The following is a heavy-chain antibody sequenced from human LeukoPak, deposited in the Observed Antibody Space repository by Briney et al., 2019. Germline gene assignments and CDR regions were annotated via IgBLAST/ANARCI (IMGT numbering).Heavy chain of an antibody. D-gene: IGHD3-3*01. CDR1: GGSISSYY. CDR3: ARVLYYDFWSGPYYFNY. J-gene: IGHJ4*02. Sequence: SETLSLTCTVSGGSISSYYWSWIRQPPGKGLEWIGYIYYSGSTNCNPSLKSRVTISVDTSKNQFSLKLSSVTAADTAVYYCARVLYYDFWSGPYYFNYWGQGTLVTVSS. CDR2: IYYSGST. V-gene: IGHV4-59*01.